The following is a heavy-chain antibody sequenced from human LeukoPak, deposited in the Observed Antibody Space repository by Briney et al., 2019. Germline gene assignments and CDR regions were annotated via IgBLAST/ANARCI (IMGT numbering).Heavy chain of an antibody. CDR2: ISHDGSYK. CDR3: ARDVGGAGSH. J-gene: IGHJ4*02. V-gene: IGHV3-30-3*01. Sequence: GGSLRLSCAASGFIFSSYNVYWVRQAPGKGLEWVAVISHDGSYKYYADSVKGRFTISRDNAKNTLYLHMNSLRAEDTAMYYCARDVGGAGSHWGQGTLVSVSS. D-gene: IGHD3-10*01. CDR1: GFIFSSYN.